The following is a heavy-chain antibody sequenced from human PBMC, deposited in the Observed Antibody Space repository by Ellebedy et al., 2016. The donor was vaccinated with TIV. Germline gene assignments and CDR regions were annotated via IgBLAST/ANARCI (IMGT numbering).Heavy chain of an antibody. CDR2: INHSGST. V-gene: IGHV4-34*01. CDR1: GGSFSGYY. Sequence: SETLSLTXAVYGGSFSGYYWSWIRQPPGKGLEWIGEINHSGSTNYNPSLKSRVTISVDKSKNQFSLKLSSVTAADTAVYYCARWGKVGADNWGQGTLVTVSS. D-gene: IGHD1-26*01. J-gene: IGHJ4*02. CDR3: ARWGKVGADN.